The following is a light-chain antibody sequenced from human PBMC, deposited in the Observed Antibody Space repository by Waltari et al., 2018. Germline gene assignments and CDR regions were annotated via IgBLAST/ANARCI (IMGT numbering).Light chain of an antibody. CDR1: QSVGRS. CDR3: QHYVRLPAT. V-gene: IGKV3-20*01. CDR2: DAS. J-gene: IGKJ1*01. Sequence: EIVLTQSPGTLSLSPGERATLACRASQSVGRSLAWYQQKPGQAPRLLLYDASRRATGIPDRFSGSGSGTDFSLTISRLEPEDFAVYYRQHYVRLPATFGQGTKVEI.